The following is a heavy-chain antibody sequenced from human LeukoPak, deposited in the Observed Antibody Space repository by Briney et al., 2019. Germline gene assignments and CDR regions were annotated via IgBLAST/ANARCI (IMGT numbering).Heavy chain of an antibody. D-gene: IGHD2-8*01. CDR2: IYHSGPT. V-gene: IGHV4-4*02. J-gene: IGHJ4*02. CDR3: ARELYCATSY. Sequence: SGTLSLTCALSGGSISSSYWWSWVRQPPGKGLEWIGEIYHSGPTNYNPSLTSRVTISLDKSTTQFSLRRSSGTAADTAVYYCARELYCATSYWGQGTLVTVSS. CDR1: GGSISSSYW.